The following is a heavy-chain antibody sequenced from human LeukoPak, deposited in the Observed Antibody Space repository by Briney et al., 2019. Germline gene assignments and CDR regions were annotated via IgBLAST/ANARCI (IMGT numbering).Heavy chain of an antibody. V-gene: IGHV3-23*01. CDR2: ISGGGGNT. CDR1: GFTFSSYA. D-gene: IGHD3-10*01. Sequence: GGSLRLSCAASGFTFSSYAMSWVRQAPGKGLEWVSTISGGGGNTYYADSVKGRFTISRDISKNTLYLQMNSLRAEDTAVYYCAKDGDIWLGDLNWFDSWGQGTLVTVSS. J-gene: IGHJ5*01. CDR3: AKDGDIWLGDLNWFDS.